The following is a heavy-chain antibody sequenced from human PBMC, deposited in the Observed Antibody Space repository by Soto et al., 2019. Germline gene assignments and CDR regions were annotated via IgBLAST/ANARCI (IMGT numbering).Heavy chain of an antibody. Sequence: SVKVSCKASGGTFSNYSINWVRQAPGQGLEWMGGIIPIFGNAEYAQNFQGRVTITADESASTAYMELSSLRSEDTAVYYCARDQDVVVPAARYGMDVWGQGTTVTVSS. CDR1: GGTFSNYS. V-gene: IGHV1-69*13. CDR3: ARDQDVVVPAARYGMDV. D-gene: IGHD2-2*01. J-gene: IGHJ6*02. CDR2: IIPIFGNA.